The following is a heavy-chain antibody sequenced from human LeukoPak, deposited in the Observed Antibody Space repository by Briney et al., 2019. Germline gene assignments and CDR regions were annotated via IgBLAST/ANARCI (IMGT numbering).Heavy chain of an antibody. Sequence: SGGSLRLSCAASGFTFNSYWMSWVRQAPGKGLEWVANIKQDGSEKYYVDSVKGRFTISRDNAKNSLYLQMNSLRAEDTAVYYCARGRNEYQWELLCYFDYWGQGTLVTVSS. CDR2: IKQDGSEK. D-gene: IGHD1-26*01. CDR3: ARGRNEYQWELLCYFDY. V-gene: IGHV3-7*01. CDR1: GFTFNSYW. J-gene: IGHJ4*02.